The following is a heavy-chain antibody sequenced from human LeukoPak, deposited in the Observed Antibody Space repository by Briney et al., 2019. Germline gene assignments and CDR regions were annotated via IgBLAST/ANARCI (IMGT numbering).Heavy chain of an antibody. CDR3: ARYSGTKDAQIDY. J-gene: IGHJ4*02. CDR1: GYSISSGYY. D-gene: IGHD3-10*01. CDR2: IYHSGST. Sequence: SETLSLTCTVSGYSISSGYYWGWIRQPPGKGLEGIGSIYHSGSTYYNPSLKSRVTISVDTSKNQFSLKLSSVTAADTAVYYCARYSGTKDAQIDYWGQGTLVTVSS. V-gene: IGHV4-38-2*02.